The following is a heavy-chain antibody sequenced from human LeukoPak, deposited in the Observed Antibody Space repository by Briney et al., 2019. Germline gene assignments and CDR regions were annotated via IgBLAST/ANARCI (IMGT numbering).Heavy chain of an antibody. CDR2: IFYSGAT. J-gene: IGHJ4*02. CDR1: GGSISSYY. Sequence: SETLSLTCTVSGGSISSYYWSWIRQPPGKGLEWIGFIFYSGATNYNPSLKSRVTISVDTSKNKFSLKLSSVTAADTAVYYCARGGWNKFGYWGQGTLVSVSS. D-gene: IGHD3-22*01. V-gene: IGHV4-59*01. CDR3: ARGGWNKFGY.